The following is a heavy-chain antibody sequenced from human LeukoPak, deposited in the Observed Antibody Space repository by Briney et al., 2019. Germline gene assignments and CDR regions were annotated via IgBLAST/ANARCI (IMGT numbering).Heavy chain of an antibody. Sequence: SETLSLTCAVYGGSFSGYYWSWIRQPPGKGLEWIGEINHSGGTNYNPSLKSRVTISVDTSKNQFSLKLSSVTAVDTAVYYCARSNAFDIWGQGTMVTVSS. CDR2: INHSGGT. CDR1: GGSFSGYY. J-gene: IGHJ3*02. V-gene: IGHV4-34*01. CDR3: ARSNAFDI.